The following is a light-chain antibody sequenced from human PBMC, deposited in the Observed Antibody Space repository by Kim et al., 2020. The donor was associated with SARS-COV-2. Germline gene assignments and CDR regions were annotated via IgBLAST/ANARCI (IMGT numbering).Light chain of an antibody. Sequence: GQKVTIPCSGSSSNIGNNYVSWYQQLPRTAPKLLIYDNNKRPSGIPDRFSGSKSGTSATLGITGLQTGDEADYYCGTWDSSLSAGVFGGGTQLTVL. J-gene: IGLJ3*02. CDR2: DNN. V-gene: IGLV1-51*01. CDR3: GTWDSSLSAGV. CDR1: SSNIGNNY.